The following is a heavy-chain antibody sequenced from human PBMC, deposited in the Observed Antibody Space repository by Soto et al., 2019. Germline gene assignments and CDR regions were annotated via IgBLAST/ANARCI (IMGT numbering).Heavy chain of an antibody. Sequence: GGSLRLSCAASGFTFSSYAMSWVRQAPGKGLEWVSAISGSGGSTYYADSVKDRFTISRDNSKNTLYLQMNSLRAEDTAVYYCAKGRYSGSYYYFDYWGQGTLVTVSS. V-gene: IGHV3-23*01. D-gene: IGHD1-26*01. CDR1: GFTFSSYA. J-gene: IGHJ4*02. CDR2: ISGSGGST. CDR3: AKGRYSGSYYYFDY.